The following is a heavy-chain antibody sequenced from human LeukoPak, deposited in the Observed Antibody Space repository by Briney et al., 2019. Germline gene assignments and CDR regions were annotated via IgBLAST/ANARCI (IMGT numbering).Heavy chain of an antibody. D-gene: IGHD3-10*01. J-gene: IGHJ5*02. CDR2: INHSGST. CDR1: GGSFSGDY. CDR3: ARGYYGSGSYHWFDP. V-gene: IGHV4-34*01. Sequence: SEPLSLTCAVYGGSFSGDYWSWIRQPPGKGLEWIGEINHSGSTNYNPSLKSRVTISVDTSKNQFSLKLSSVTAADTAVYYCARGYYGSGSYHWFDPWGQGTLVTVSS.